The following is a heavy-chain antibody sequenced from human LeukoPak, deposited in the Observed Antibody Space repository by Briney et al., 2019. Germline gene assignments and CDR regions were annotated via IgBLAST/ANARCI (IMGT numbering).Heavy chain of an antibody. D-gene: IGHD6-13*01. J-gene: IGHJ6*03. Sequence: GASVKVSCKASGYTFTSYYMHWVRQAPGQGLEWMGIINPSGGSTSYAQKFQGRVTMTRDTSTSTVYMELSSLRSEDTAVYYCATATSSSWSYYYYYMDVWGKGTTVTISS. CDR2: INPSGGST. V-gene: IGHV1-46*01. CDR1: GYTFTSYY. CDR3: ATATSSSWSYYYYYMDV.